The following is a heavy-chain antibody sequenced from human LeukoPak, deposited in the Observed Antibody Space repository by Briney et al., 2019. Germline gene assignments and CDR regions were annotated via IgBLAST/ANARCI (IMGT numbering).Heavy chain of an antibody. Sequence: GGSLRLSCAASEFSVGSNYMTWVRQAPGKGLEWVSLIYSGGSTYYADSVKGRFTISRDNSKNTLYLQMNSLRAEDTAVYYCARGRAYCSGGSCYRTPFDPWGQGTLVTVSS. D-gene: IGHD2-15*01. CDR2: IYSGGST. CDR1: EFSVGSNY. J-gene: IGHJ5*02. V-gene: IGHV3-66*01. CDR3: ARGRAYCSGGSCYRTPFDP.